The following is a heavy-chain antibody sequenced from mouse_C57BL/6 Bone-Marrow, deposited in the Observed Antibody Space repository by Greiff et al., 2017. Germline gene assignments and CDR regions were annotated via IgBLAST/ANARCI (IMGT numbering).Heavy chain of an antibody. CDR3: ARCLSFDY. CDR2: ISDGGSYT. CDR1: GFTFSSYA. J-gene: IGHJ2*01. Sequence: EVKLQESGGGLVKPGGSLKLSCAASGFTFSSYAMSWVRQTPEKRLEWVATISDGGSYTYYPDNVKGRFTISRDNAKNNLYLQMSHLKSEDTAMYSCARCLSFDYWGQGTTLTVSS. V-gene: IGHV5-4*03.